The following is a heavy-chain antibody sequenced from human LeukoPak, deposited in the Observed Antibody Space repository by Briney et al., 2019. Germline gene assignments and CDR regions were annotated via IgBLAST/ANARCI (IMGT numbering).Heavy chain of an antibody. D-gene: IGHD3-10*01. V-gene: IGHV1-69*05. Sequence: GASVKVSCKASGGTFNSHVISWLRQAPGQGLEWMGGIIPVFGTASYAEKFQGRVTITTDESTTTAYMEMSSLTSEDTAVYYCARGYYYGSESYWHTKGFDPWGQGTLVTVSS. CDR2: IIPVFGTA. CDR3: ARGYYYGSESYWHTKGFDP. J-gene: IGHJ5*02. CDR1: GGTFNSHV.